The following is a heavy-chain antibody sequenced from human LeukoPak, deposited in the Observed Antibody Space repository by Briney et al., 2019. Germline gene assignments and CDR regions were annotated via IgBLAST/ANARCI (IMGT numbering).Heavy chain of an antibody. Sequence: SETLSLTCAVYGGSFSGYYWSWIRQPPGKGLEWIGEINHSGSTNYNPSLKSRVTISVDTSKNQFSLKLSSVTAADTAVYYCARRSSGWYFLWFDPWGQGTLVTVSS. D-gene: IGHD6-19*01. J-gene: IGHJ5*02. CDR2: INHSGST. CDR3: ARRSSGWYFLWFDP. CDR1: GGSFSGYY. V-gene: IGHV4-34*01.